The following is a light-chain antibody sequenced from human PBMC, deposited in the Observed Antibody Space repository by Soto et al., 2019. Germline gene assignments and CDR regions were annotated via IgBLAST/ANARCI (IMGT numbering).Light chain of an antibody. Sequence: QSVLTQPPSASGTPGQRVTISCSGSSSNIGSNYVYWYQQLPGTAPKLLIYRNNQRPSGVPDRFSGSKSGTSASLAIGGLRSEDEADYYCAAWDDSLSGEVVFGGGTKLTVL. CDR2: RNN. CDR3: AAWDDSLSGEVV. CDR1: SSNIGSNY. V-gene: IGLV1-47*01. J-gene: IGLJ2*01.